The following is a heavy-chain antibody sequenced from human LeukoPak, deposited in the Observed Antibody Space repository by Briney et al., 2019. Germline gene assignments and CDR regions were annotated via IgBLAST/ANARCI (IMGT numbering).Heavy chain of an antibody. CDR1: GFTFSSYE. CDR3: ARVGGRYDFDI. D-gene: IGHD1-1*01. CDR2: ISSSGSTI. J-gene: IGHJ3*02. Sequence: PGGSLRLSCAASGFTFSSYEMNWVRQAPGKGLEWVSYISSSGSTIYYADSVKGRFTISRDNAKNSLYLQMNSLRAEDTAVYYCARVGGRYDFDIWGQGTMVTVSS. V-gene: IGHV3-48*03.